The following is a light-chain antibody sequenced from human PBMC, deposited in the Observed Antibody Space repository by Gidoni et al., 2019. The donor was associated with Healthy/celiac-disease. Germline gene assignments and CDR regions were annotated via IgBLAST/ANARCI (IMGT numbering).Light chain of an antibody. J-gene: IGKJ5*01. Sequence: EIVFTQSPATLSLSPGERATLSCRASQSVSSYLAWYQQKPGQAPRLLIYDASNRATGIPARFSGSGSATDFTLTISSLEPEDFAVYYCQQRSNWPITFGQGTRLEIK. CDR1: QSVSSY. CDR2: DAS. V-gene: IGKV3-11*01. CDR3: QQRSNWPIT.